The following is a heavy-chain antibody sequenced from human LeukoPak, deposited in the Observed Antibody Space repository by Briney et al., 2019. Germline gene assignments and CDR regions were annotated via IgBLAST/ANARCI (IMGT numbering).Heavy chain of an antibody. Sequence: QPGRSLRVSCAASGFTLSSYAMEWVRQAPGKGLEWVAFISYDGSNKYYADSVKGRFTISRDNSKNTLYLQMNSLKADDTAVYYCAGEISAAARLDYWGQGTLVTVSS. CDR1: GFTLSSYA. V-gene: IGHV3-30-3*01. D-gene: IGHD2-2*01. CDR3: AGEISAAARLDY. CDR2: ISYDGSNK. J-gene: IGHJ4*02.